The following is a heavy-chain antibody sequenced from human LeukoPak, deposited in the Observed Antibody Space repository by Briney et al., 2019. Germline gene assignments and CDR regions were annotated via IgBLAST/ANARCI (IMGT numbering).Heavy chain of an antibody. J-gene: IGHJ6*02. V-gene: IGHV1-69*13. CDR2: IIPIFGTA. D-gene: IGHD3-9*01. CDR3: ARGHYDILTGYMPPYGMDV. CDR1: GGTFSSYA. Sequence: RASVKVSCKASGGTFSSYAISWVRQAPGQGLEWMGGIIPIFGTANYAQKFQGRVTITADESTSTAYMELSSLRSEDTAVYYCARGHYDILTGYMPPYGMDVWGQGTTVTVSS.